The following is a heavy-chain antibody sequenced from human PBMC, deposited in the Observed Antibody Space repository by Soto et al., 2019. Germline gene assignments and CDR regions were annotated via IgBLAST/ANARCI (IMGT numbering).Heavy chain of an antibody. J-gene: IGHJ4*02. CDR1: GGSITTYY. Sequence: QVQLQESGPGLVKPSETLSLTCTVSGGSITTYYWSWIRQPPGKGLEWIGYIQYSGNTNYNPSLKSRVTISVDTSKNQSSLGLSSVTAADTALYYCARSYYLTSGKPYDFDYWGQGTLGTVSS. D-gene: IGHD3-10*01. CDR2: IQYSGNT. CDR3: ARSYYLTSGKPYDFDY. V-gene: IGHV4-59*01.